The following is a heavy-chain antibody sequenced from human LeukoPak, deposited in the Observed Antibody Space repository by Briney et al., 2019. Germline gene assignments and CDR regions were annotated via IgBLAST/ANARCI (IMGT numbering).Heavy chain of an antibody. CDR3: ARDTHYSSSSGYYYYYMNV. J-gene: IGHJ6*03. CDR1: GGSISSSSYY. D-gene: IGHD6-6*01. V-gene: IGHV4-39*07. Sequence: NPSETLSLTCTVSGGSISSSSYYWGWIRQPPGKGLEWIGSIYYSGSTYYNPSLKSRVTISVDTSKNQFSLKLSSVTAADTAVYYCARDTHYSSSSGYYYYYMNVWGKGTTVTVSS. CDR2: IYYSGST.